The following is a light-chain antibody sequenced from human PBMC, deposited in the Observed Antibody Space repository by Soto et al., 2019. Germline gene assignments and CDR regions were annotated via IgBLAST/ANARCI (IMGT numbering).Light chain of an antibody. CDR2: DVT. Sequence: QSVLTQPASMSGSPGQSVTISCTGTSSDIGGYDYVSWYQQHPGKAPKLMIYDVTNRPSGFSNRFSGSKSGNTASLTISGLQAEDEADYYCSSYAGSRTLVFGGGTKLTVL. CDR3: SSYAGSRTLV. J-gene: IGLJ2*01. CDR1: SSDIGGYDY. V-gene: IGLV2-14*01.